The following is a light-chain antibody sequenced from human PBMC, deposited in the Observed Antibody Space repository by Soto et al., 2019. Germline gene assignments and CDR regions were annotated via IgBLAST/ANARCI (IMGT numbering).Light chain of an antibody. CDR1: QSVSSY. Sequence: EIVLTQSPATLSLSPGERATLSCRASQSVSSYLAWYQQKPGQAPRLLIYDASNRATGIPARFSGSGSGTEFTLTISSLQSEDFAVYYCQQYHNWPLITFGQGTRLEIK. J-gene: IGKJ5*01. V-gene: IGKV3-11*01. CDR2: DAS. CDR3: QQYHNWPLIT.